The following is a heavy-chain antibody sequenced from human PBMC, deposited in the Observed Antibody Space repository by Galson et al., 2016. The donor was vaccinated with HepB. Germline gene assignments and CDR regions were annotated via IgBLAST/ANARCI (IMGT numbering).Heavy chain of an antibody. CDR2: TSYDGNNK. CDR3: AKDRGYGKYSSGWFPFHY. CDR1: GFTFSDYG. J-gene: IGHJ4*02. Sequence: SLRLSCAASGFTFSDYGMHWVRQAPGKGLEWVAGTSYDGNNKYYGDSVKGRFTISRDNSKSTLYLQINSLRADDTSIYYCAKDRGYGKYSSGWFPFHYWGQGTLVTVSS. D-gene: IGHD6-19*01. V-gene: IGHV3-33*05.